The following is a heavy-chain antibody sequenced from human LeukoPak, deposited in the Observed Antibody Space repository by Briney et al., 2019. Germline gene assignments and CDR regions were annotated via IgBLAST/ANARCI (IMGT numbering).Heavy chain of an antibody. D-gene: IGHD3-10*01. V-gene: IGHV3-48*03. J-gene: IGHJ6*03. CDR2: ISSSGSTI. CDR3: ARDPNPDYYGSGSYYGYMDV. CDR1: GFTFSSYE. Sequence: GGSLGLSCAASGFTFSSYEMNWVRQAPGKGLEWVSYISSSGSTIYYADSVKGRFTISRDNAKNSLYLQMNSLRAEDTAVYYCARDPNPDYYGSGSYYGYMDVWGKGTTVTVSS.